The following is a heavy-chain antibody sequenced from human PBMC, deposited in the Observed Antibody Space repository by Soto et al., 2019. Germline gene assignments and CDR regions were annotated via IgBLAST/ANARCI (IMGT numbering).Heavy chain of an antibody. J-gene: IGHJ6*03. CDR1: GYTFTSYD. V-gene: IGHV1-8*01. Sequence: QVQLVQSGAEVKKPGASVKVSCKASGYTFTSYDINWVRQATGQGLEWMGWMNPNSGNTGYAQKFQGRVTMTRNTSISTAYMELSSLRSEDTAVYYCARAATYYDFWSGYYPYYYYYMDVWDKGTTVTVSS. D-gene: IGHD3-3*01. CDR3: ARAATYYDFWSGYYPYYYYYMDV. CDR2: MNPNSGNT.